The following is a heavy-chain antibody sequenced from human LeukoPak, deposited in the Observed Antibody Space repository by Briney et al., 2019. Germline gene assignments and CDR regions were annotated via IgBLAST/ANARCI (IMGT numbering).Heavy chain of an antibody. Sequence: GGSLRLSCAASGFTFSSCMNWVRQAPGKGLEWVARIRSETDGGTTDYAAPVKSRFTISRDDSKNTLYLQMSSLKTEDTAVYYCTGRNFDYWGQGTLVTVSS. CDR2: IRSETDGGTT. V-gene: IGHV3-15*01. CDR1: GFTFSSC. CDR3: TGRNFDY. J-gene: IGHJ4*02.